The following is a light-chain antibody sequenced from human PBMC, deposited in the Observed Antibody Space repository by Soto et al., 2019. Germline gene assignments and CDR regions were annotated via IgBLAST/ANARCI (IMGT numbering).Light chain of an antibody. CDR1: SRDVGAYNY. V-gene: IGLV2-14*01. CDR2: EVT. J-gene: IGLJ3*02. Sequence: QSALTQPASMSGSPGQSITISCTGTSRDVGAYNYVSWYQRYPGKAPKLIIYEVTNRPSGVSNRFSGSKSGNTASLTISGLQAEDEADYYCSSYTGTILVFGGGTQLTVL. CDR3: SSYTGTILV.